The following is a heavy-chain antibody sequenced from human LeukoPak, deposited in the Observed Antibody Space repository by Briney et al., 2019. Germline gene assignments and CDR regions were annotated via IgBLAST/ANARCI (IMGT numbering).Heavy chain of an antibody. V-gene: IGHV3-33*06. CDR2: IWFDGSNK. CDR3: AKVATAAYYFDY. CDR1: GITFSSYG. D-gene: IGHD5-24*01. J-gene: IGHJ4*02. Sequence: GGSLRLSCAASGITFSSYGMHWVRQAPGKGLEWVAVIWFDGSNKYYADSVKGRFTISRDNSKNTLYLQMNSLRAEDTAVYYCAKVATAAYYFDYWGQGTLVTVSS.